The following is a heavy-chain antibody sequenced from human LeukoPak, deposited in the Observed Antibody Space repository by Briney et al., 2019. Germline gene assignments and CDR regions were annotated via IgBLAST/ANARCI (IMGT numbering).Heavy chain of an antibody. V-gene: IGHV3-7*01. Sequence: GGSLRLSCAASGFTFTNYWMTWVRQAPGKGLEWVANIKQDRSEKYYVDSVKGRFTISRDNAKNSLYLQMNSLRAEDTAVYYCARGMDVRGQGTTVTVSS. CDR3: ARGMDV. J-gene: IGHJ6*01. CDR2: IKQDRSEK. CDR1: GFTFTNYW.